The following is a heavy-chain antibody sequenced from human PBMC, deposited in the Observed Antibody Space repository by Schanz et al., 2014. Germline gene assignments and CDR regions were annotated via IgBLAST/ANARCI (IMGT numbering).Heavy chain of an antibody. J-gene: IGHJ4*02. V-gene: IGHV1-46*01. Sequence: QVQLLQSGAEVKKPGASMKVSCKASGYTFTTYYMLWVRQAPGQGLEWMGRIIPILGIANYAQKFQGRVTMTRNTSISTAYMDLSSRRSDDTAVYYCARGRTFDYWGQGTLVTVSS. CDR2: IIPILGIA. CDR1: GYTFTTYY. CDR3: ARGRTFDY.